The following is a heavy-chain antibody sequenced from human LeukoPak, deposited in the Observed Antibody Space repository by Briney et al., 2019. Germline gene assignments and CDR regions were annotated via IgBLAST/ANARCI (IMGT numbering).Heavy chain of an antibody. CDR2: INPNSGGT. CDR1: GFTFTGYY. V-gene: IGHV1-2*02. CDR3: ASGMGVVTFDY. J-gene: IGHJ4*02. D-gene: IGHD4-23*01. Sequence: ASVKVSCKASGFTFTGYYMHWVRQAPGQGLEWMGWINPNSGGTNYAQKFQGRVTMTRDTSITTAYMELTSLRSDDTAVYYCASGMGVVTFDYWGQGTLVTVSS.